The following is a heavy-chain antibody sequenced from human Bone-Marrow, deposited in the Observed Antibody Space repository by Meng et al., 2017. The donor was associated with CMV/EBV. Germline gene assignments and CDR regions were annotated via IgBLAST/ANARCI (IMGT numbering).Heavy chain of an antibody. Sequence: ASVMVSCKASGYTFTGHYLHWVRQAPGQGLEWMGWIYPASGGTNYAQNFQGRVTMTSDTSISTAYMELSGLSSDETALYFCARDHNWGPDYWGQGTLVTVSS. V-gene: IGHV1-2*02. CDR1: GYTFTGHY. CDR2: IYPASGGT. J-gene: IGHJ4*02. D-gene: IGHD1-1*01. CDR3: ARDHNWGPDY.